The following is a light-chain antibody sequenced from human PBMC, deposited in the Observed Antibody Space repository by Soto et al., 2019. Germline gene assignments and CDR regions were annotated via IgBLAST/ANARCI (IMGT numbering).Light chain of an antibody. Sequence: ELVLTQSPASLSLSPGERATLSCRASQSVPRNLAWYQQRPGQAPRLLIYDASSRATGIPDRFSGSGSGTDFILTISSLQPEDFAVYYCQQSSNWPPEITFGQGTRLEI. J-gene: IGKJ5*01. CDR1: QSVPRN. CDR3: QQSSNWPPEIT. CDR2: DAS. V-gene: IGKV3-11*01.